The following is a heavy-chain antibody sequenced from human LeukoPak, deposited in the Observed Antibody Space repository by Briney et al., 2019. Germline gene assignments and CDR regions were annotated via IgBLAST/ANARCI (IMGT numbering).Heavy chain of an antibody. CDR1: GFIFSSYA. CDR2: ISGSGGST. V-gene: IGHV3-23*01. J-gene: IGHJ4*02. Sequence: PGGSLRLSCAASGFIFSSYAMSWVRQAPGKGLEWVSAISGSGGSTYYADSVKGRFTISRDNSKNTLYLQMNSLRAEDTAVYYCARGLYYDFWSGYLAYWGQGTLVTVSS. D-gene: IGHD3-3*01. CDR3: ARGLYYDFWSGYLAY.